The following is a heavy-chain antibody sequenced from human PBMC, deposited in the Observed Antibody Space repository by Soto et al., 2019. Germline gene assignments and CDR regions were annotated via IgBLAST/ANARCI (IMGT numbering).Heavy chain of an antibody. J-gene: IGHJ6*02. CDR1: GFTFSSYE. CDR2: ISSSGSTK. Sequence: GGSLRLSCEGSGFTFSSYEMNWVRQAPGKGLEWVSHISSSGSTKNYADSVKGRFTISRDNVKNSLYLQMNSLRAEDTAVYYCARVPRNFYYNGMDVWGQGTTVTVSS. CDR3: ARVPRNFYYNGMDV. V-gene: IGHV3-48*03.